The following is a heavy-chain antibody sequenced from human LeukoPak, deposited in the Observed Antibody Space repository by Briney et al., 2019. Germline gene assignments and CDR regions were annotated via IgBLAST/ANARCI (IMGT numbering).Heavy chain of an antibody. D-gene: IGHD3-10*01. CDR2: ISSRGTTI. CDR3: ARVYYGSGSPRHFDY. CDR1: GFSFSDYY. J-gene: IGHJ4*02. V-gene: IGHV3-11*01. Sequence: GGSLRLSCAASGFSFSDYYVSWIRQAPGKGLECVSYISSRGTTIYYADSVKGRFTISRDNAKNSLYLQMSSLRAEDTAVYYCARVYYGSGSPRHFDYWGQGTQVTVSP.